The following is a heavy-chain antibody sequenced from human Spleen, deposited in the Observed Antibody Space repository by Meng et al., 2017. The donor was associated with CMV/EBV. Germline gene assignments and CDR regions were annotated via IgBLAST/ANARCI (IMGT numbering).Heavy chain of an antibody. J-gene: IGHJ5*02. D-gene: IGHD2-8*01. CDR3: AREGYCNTGVCSGPNWFDP. CDR2: TFYNGKT. CDR1: GVSFSRDY. V-gene: IGHV4-59*01. Sequence: SETLSLTCNVSGVSFSRDYMTWIRQPPGKGLEWIGYTFYNGKTNYNPALKSRVTISLDTSKSHLSLKLTSVTPADTAIYYCAREGYCNTGVCSGPNWFDPWGQGTLVTVSS.